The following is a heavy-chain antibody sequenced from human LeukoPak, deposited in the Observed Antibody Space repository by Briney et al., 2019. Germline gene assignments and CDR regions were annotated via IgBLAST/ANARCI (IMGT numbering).Heavy chain of an antibody. D-gene: IGHD6-19*01. CDR2: IIPIFGTA. J-gene: IGHJ4*02. V-gene: IGHV1-69*06. CDR3: AREGGYSSGWVDY. CDR1: GGTFGSYA. Sequence: SVKVSCKASGGTFGSYAISWVRQAPGQGLEWMGRIIPIFGTANYAQRFQGRVTITADKSTSTAYMELSSLRSEDTAVYYCAREGGYSSGWVDYWGQGTLVTVSS.